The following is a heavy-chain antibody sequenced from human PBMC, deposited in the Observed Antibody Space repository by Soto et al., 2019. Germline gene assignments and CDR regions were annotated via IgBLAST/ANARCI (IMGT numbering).Heavy chain of an antibody. CDR1: GFTFSSYA. CDR3: AKDLGEVLWFGELLLAGMDV. CDR2: ISGSGGST. Sequence: GGSLRLSCAASGFTFSSYAMSWVRQAPGKGLEWVSAISGSGGSTYYADSVKGRFTISRDNSKNTLYLQMNSLRAEDTAVYYCAKDLGEVLWFGELLLAGMDVWGQGTTVTVSS. J-gene: IGHJ6*02. V-gene: IGHV3-23*01. D-gene: IGHD3-10*01.